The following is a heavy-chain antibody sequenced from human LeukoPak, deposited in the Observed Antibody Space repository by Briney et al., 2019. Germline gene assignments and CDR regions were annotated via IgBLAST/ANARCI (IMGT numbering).Heavy chain of an antibody. CDR1: GFTFRNYW. J-gene: IGHJ1*01. CDR3: AREGRAAAGTKDFQH. Sequence: AGGSLRLSCAASGFTFRNYWMHSVRQAPGKGLVWVSRINSDGSSTIYADSVKGRFTISRDNAKNTLYLEMNSLRAEDTAVYYCAREGRAAAGTKDFQHWGQGTLVTVSS. D-gene: IGHD6-13*01. CDR2: INSDGSST. V-gene: IGHV3-74*01.